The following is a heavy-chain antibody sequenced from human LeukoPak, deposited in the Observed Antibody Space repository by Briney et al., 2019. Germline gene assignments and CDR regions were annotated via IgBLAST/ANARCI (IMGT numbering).Heavy chain of an antibody. CDR1: GFTFSSYW. CDR3: AKDRHAPGRYCSSTSCFPFDS. V-gene: IGHV3-74*01. CDR2: INSDGSST. Sequence: GGSLRLSCAASGFTFSSYWMHWVRQAPGKGLVWVSRINSDGSSTSYADSVKGRSTISRDNTKNTLYLQMNSLRAEDTAVYYCAKDRHAPGRYCSSTSCFPFDSWGQGTLVTVSS. D-gene: IGHD2-2*01. J-gene: IGHJ5*01.